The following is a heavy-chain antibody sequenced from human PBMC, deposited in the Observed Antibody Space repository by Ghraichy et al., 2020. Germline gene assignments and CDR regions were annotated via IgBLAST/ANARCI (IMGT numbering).Heavy chain of an antibody. CDR2: ITWNSGSI. CDR1: GFTFDDFA. D-gene: IGHD1-7*01. CDR3: AKLAGTTTESDY. J-gene: IGHJ4*02. V-gene: IGHV3-9*01. Sequence: LSLTCAASGFTFDDFAMHWVRQAPGKGLEWVSGITWNSGSIGYADSVKGRFTISRDNAKNSLYLQMNSLRAEDTALYYCAKLAGTTTESDYWSQGTLVTVSS.